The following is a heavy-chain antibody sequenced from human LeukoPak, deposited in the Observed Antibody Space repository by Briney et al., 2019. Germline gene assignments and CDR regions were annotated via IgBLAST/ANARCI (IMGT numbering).Heavy chain of an antibody. V-gene: IGHV4-30-4*01. CDR2: IYYSGST. D-gene: IGHD4-17*01. CDR3: ASQDYGDYTLDY. Sequence: SQTLSLTCTVSGGSISSGDYYWSWIRQPPGKGLEWIGYIYYSGSTYYNPSLKSRVTISVDTSKNQFPLKLSSVTAADTAVYYCASQDYGDYTLDYWGQGTLVTVSS. J-gene: IGHJ4*02. CDR1: GGSISSGDYY.